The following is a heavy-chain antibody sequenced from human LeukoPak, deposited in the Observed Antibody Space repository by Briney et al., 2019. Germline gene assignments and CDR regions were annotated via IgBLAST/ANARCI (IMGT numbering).Heavy chain of an antibody. J-gene: IGHJ4*02. Sequence: ASVKVSCKASGGTFSSYAISWVRQAPGQGLEWMGGIIPIFGTANYAQKFQGRVTITADESTSTAYMELRSLRSDDTAVYYCARVFGLWFGELLTRVYYFDYWGQGTLVTVSS. CDR3: ARVFGLWFGELLTRVYYFDY. D-gene: IGHD3-10*01. CDR1: GGTFSSYA. CDR2: IIPIFGTA. V-gene: IGHV1-69*13.